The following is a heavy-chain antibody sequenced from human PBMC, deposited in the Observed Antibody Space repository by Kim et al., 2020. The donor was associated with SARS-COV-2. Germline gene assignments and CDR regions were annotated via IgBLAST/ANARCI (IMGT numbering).Heavy chain of an antibody. D-gene: IGHD1-26*01. J-gene: IGHJ4*02. V-gene: IGHV4-39*07. CDR3: ARDPQVGATPFDY. Sequence: YTPSLKSRVTISVDTSKNQFSLKLSSVTAADTAVYYCARDPQVGATPFDYWGQGTLVTVSS.